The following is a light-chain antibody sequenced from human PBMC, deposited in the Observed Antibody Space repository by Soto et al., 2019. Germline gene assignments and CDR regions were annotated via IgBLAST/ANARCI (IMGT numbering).Light chain of an antibody. V-gene: IGLV1-44*01. CDR1: TSNLGGNT. J-gene: IGLJ2*01. Sequence: QSVLTQPPSVSGTLGHTVSISCSGSTSNLGGNTVNWYQQLPGTAPKLLIYTNNQRPSGVPDRFSGSKSGTSASLAISDLRSEDEADFYCAAWDDSLNAVVFGGGTKLTVL. CDR2: TNN. CDR3: AAWDDSLNAVV.